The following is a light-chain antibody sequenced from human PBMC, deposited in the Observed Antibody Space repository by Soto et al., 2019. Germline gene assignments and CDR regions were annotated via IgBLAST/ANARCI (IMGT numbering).Light chain of an antibody. J-gene: IGKJ1*01. CDR2: DAS. CDR1: QNIRSR. V-gene: IGKV1-5*01. CDR3: QQYHSYWT. Sequence: DFQMTQSPSTLSASVGDRVTITCQASQNIRSRLAWFKQKTEKAPKLLINDASSLESGVPQRFSGSQSETEFTLTISSLQTDDFSTYYRQQYHSYWTFGQGTKVAIK.